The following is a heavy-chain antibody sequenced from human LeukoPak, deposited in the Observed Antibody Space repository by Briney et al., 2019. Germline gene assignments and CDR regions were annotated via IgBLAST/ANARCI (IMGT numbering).Heavy chain of an antibody. J-gene: IGHJ4*02. D-gene: IGHD1-26*01. CDR3: AKVASQWELGFYDY. CDR1: GFTFRSYG. CDR2: IRYDGTDK. Sequence: GGSLRLSCAASGFTFRSYGMHWVRQAPGKGLEWVAFIRYDGTDKFYADSVKGRFTVSRDNSKNTLYLQMNSLTVEDTAVYYCAKVASQWELGFYDYWGQGNLVTVSS. V-gene: IGHV3-30*02.